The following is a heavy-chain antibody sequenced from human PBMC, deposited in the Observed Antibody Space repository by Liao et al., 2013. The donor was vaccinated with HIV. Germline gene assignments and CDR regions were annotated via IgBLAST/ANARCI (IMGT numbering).Heavy chain of an antibody. D-gene: IGHD3-10*01. V-gene: IGHV4-39*07. CDR1: GDSINTINYY. Sequence: QLQLQESGPGLVKPSETLSLTCTVSGDSINTINYYWGWIRQPPGKGLEWIGYIYYSGITYSTPSLKSRVTLSVDTSKNQFSLKLSSVTAADSAVYYCARAYYYSGSGSYSNSIPFDYWGQGTLVTVSS. CDR2: IYYSGIT. J-gene: IGHJ4*02. CDR3: ARAYYYSGSGSYSNSIPFDY.